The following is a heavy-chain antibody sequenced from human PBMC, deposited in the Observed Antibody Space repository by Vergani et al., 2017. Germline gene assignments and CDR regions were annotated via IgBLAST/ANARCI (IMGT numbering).Heavy chain of an antibody. V-gene: IGHV3-23*03. D-gene: IGHD3-10*01. CDR1: GFTFSSYA. J-gene: IGHJ5*02. Sequence: EVQLLESGGGLVQPGGSLRLSCAASGFTFSSYAMSWVRQAPGKGLEWVSVIYSGGSSTYYADSVKGRFTISRDNSKNTLYQQMNSLRAEDTAVYYCSPYGSGSYGSWFDPWGQGTLVTVSS. CDR3: SPYGSGSYGSWFDP. CDR2: IYSGGSST.